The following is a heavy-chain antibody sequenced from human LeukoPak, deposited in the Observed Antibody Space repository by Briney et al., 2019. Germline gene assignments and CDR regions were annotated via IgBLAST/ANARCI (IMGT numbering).Heavy chain of an antibody. CDR3: ARHVGDGYSYALDY. CDR2: INHSGST. D-gene: IGHD5-18*01. CDR1: GGSFSGYY. Sequence: SETLSLTCAVYGGSFSGYYWSWIRQPPGKGLEWIGEINHSGSTNYNPSLKSRVTISVDTSKNQFSLKLSSVTAADTAVYYCARHVGDGYSYALDYWGQGTLVTVSS. V-gene: IGHV4-34*01. J-gene: IGHJ4*02.